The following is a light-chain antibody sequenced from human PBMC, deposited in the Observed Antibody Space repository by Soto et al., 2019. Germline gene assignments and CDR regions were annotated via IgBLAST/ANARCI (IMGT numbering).Light chain of an antibody. CDR1: QSVSSN. CDR3: QQYNNWPPGRT. V-gene: IGKV3-15*01. CDR2: GAS. J-gene: IGKJ1*01. Sequence: EIVMTQSPATLSVSPGERATLSCRASQSVSSNLAWYQQKPGQAPRLLIYGASTRATGIPARFSGSGSGTEFTLTISSLQSEDFAVYSCQQYNNWPPGRTFGQGTKVDIK.